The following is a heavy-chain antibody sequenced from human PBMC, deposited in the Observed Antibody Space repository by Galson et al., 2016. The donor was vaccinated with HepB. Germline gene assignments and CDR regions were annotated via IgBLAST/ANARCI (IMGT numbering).Heavy chain of an antibody. CDR1: GGSISSGAYY. J-gene: IGHJ4*02. D-gene: IGHD1-26*01. CDR2: IYYSGST. CDR3: ARSGIVGATTDY. V-gene: IGHV4-31*03. Sequence: TLSLTCTVSGGSISSGAYYWTWIRQLPGKGLEWIGYIYYSGSTYYNPSLKSRLTMSVDTSKNQFSLKLSSVTAADTAVYYCARSGIVGATTDYWGQGSLVTISS.